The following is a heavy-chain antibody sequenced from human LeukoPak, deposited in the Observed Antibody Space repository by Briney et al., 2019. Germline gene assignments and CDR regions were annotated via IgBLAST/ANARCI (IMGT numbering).Heavy chain of an antibody. CDR2: ISWNSGSI. CDR1: GFTFDDYA. D-gene: IGHD6-19*01. J-gene: IGHJ6*03. V-gene: IGHV3-9*01. CDR3: AKDSTTGSGWYGYYYYYMDV. Sequence: PGRSLRLSCAASGFTFDDYAMHWVRQAPGKGLEWVSGISWNSGSIGYADSVKGRFTISRDNAKNSLYLQMNSLRAEDTAFYCAKDSTTGSGWYGYYYYYMDVWGKGTTVTISS.